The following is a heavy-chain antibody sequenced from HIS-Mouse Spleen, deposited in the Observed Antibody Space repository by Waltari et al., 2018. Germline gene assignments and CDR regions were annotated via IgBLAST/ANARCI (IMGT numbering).Heavy chain of an antibody. D-gene: IGHD6-13*01. Sequence: QLQLQESGPGLVKPSETLSLTCTVSGGSISSSSYYRGWIRQPPGKGLEWIGSIYYSGSTYYNPSLKSRVTISVDTSKNQFSLKLSSVTAADTAVYYCAREIPYSSSWYDWYFDLWGRGNLVTVSS. V-gene: IGHV4-39*07. CDR1: GGSISSSSYY. CDR3: AREIPYSSSWYDWYFDL. J-gene: IGHJ2*01. CDR2: IYYSGST.